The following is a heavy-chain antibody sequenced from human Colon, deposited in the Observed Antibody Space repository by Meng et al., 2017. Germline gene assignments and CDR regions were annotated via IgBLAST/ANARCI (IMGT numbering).Heavy chain of an antibody. V-gene: IGHV3-73*01. Sequence: GGSLRLSCAASGFTFSDSAMHWVRQASGKGREGVGRIRNKANNYATEYGVSVKGRISIFRDDSRNTAYLQINGLKAEDTAVYYCAFGTTSFYFALDVWGQGTTVTVSS. CDR3: AFGTTSFYFALDV. J-gene: IGHJ6*02. CDR1: GFTFSDSA. CDR2: IRNKANNYAT. D-gene: IGHD1-1*01.